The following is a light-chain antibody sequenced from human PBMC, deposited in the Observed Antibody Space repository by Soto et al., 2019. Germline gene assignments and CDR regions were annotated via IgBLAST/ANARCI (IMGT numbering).Light chain of an antibody. Sequence: QSALTQPASVSGSPGQSITVSCTGTTWDIGTYDFVSWYQHYPGKAPKLIISEVANRPPGISDRFSGSKSGNTASLTISGLQPEDEADYYCSSYTTRSLLVFGGGTKLTVL. CDR3: SSYTTRSLLV. J-gene: IGLJ2*01. CDR2: EVA. V-gene: IGLV2-14*01. CDR1: TWDIGTYDF.